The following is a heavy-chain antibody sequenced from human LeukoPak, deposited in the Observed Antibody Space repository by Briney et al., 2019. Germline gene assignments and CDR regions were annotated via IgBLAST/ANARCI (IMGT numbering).Heavy chain of an antibody. V-gene: IGHV4-59*08. D-gene: IGHD3-10*01. Sequence: SETLSLTCTVSGGSISSYYWSWIRQPPGKGLEWIGYIYYSGSTSYNPSLKSRVTISVDTSKKQFSLKLSSVTAADTAVYYCARHRGYFGSGSNYYYYYYMDVWSTGTAVTISS. CDR3: ARHRGYFGSGSNYYYYYYMDV. CDR1: GGSISSYY. J-gene: IGHJ6*03. CDR2: IYYSGST.